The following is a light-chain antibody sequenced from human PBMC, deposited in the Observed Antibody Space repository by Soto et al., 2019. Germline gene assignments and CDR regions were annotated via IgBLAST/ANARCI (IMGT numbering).Light chain of an antibody. CDR3: LQRYTTTIT. J-gene: IGKJ5*01. CDR1: QGISTY. Sequence: DIQWNEFAPSLSASVGDRVTITYRGSQGISTYLNCSRHKPGEAPKVLIFGACKLQTGGPSRFSVMGSWTVFTLTVSRLKQAVIAEFVCLQRYTTTITFVQGTRLKI. V-gene: IGKV1-39*01. CDR2: GAC.